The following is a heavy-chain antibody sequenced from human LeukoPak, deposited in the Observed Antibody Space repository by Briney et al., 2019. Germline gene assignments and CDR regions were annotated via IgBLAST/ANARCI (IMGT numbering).Heavy chain of an antibody. J-gene: IGHJ4*02. V-gene: IGHV3-74*01. CDR1: GFTFSSYW. Sequence: PPGGSLRLSCAASGFTFSSYWMHWVRQAPGKGLVWVSRISDGGSATTYADSVKGRFTISRDNAKNTLYLQMNGLRAEDTAVYYCSRSAYYDGSGNYYDYWGQGTLVTVSS. CDR2: ISDGGSAT. D-gene: IGHD3-22*01. CDR3: SRSAYYDGSGNYYDY.